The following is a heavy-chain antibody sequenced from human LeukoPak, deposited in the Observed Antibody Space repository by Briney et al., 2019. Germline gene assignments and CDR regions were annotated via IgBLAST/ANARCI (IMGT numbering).Heavy chain of an antibody. CDR3: AREWQQLSTRRDYYGMDV. J-gene: IGHJ6*02. CDR2: ISYDGSNK. CDR1: GFTFSSHR. Sequence: PGGSLRLSCAASGFTFSSHRMRWVRQAPGKGLEWVAVISYDGSNKYYADSVKGRFTISRDNSKNTLYLQMNSLRAEDTAVYYCAREWQQLSTRRDYYGMDVWGQGTTVTVSS. D-gene: IGHD6-13*01. V-gene: IGHV3-30-3*01.